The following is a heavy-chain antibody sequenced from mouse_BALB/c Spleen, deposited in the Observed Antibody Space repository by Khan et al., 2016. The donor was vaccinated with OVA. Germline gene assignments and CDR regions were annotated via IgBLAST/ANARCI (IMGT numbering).Heavy chain of an antibody. D-gene: IGHD2-2*01. V-gene: IGHV3-2*02. CDR2: ISYSGST. Sequence: EVQLVESGPGLVKPSQSLSLTCTVTDYSITSDYAWNWIRQFPGNKLEWMGYISYSGSTSYHPSLKRRISFTRDTSKNQFFLQLNSVTPEDTATYYCTRSVYYAYAYAMDYWGQGTSVTVSS. CDR3: TRSVYYAYAYAMDY. CDR1: DYSITSDYA. J-gene: IGHJ4*01.